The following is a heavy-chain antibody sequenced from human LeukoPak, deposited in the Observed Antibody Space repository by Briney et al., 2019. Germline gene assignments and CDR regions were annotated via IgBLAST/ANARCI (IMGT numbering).Heavy chain of an antibody. CDR2: ITGSGGGT. V-gene: IGHV3-23*01. CDR3: ARGLGSYQ. J-gene: IGHJ4*02. Sequence: GGSLRLSCAASGFILRNYAMNWVRQAPGKGPEWVSSITGSGGGTSYANSVKGRFTISRDNSKSTLYLQLNSLRAEDTAVYYCARGLGSYQWGQGTLVTVSS. CDR1: GFILRNYA. D-gene: IGHD1-26*01.